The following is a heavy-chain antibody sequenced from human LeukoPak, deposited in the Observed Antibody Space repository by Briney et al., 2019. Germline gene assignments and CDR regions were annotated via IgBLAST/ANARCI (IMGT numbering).Heavy chain of an antibody. CDR3: ARHNADSDSWYWFDP. D-gene: IGHD6-13*01. Sequence: PSETLSPTCTVSGASITSTNYYWGWLRQTPGRGLEWIGTIYYSGSTHYNPSLKSRVTISLDTSKNQFSLNLNSVTAADSAVYYCARHNADSDSWYWFDPWGQGNLVTVSS. CDR2: IYYSGST. J-gene: IGHJ5*02. V-gene: IGHV4-39*01. CDR1: GASITSTNYY.